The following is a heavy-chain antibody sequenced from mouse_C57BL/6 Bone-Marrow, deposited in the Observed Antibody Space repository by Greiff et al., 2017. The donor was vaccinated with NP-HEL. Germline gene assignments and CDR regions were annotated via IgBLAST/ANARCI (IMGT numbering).Heavy chain of an antibody. CDR1: GYTFTSYW. CDR3: ARSHYYGSSPVAMDY. V-gene: IGHV1-64*01. CDR2: IHPNSGST. J-gene: IGHJ4*01. Sequence: VQLQQPGAELVKPGASVKLSCKASGYTFTSYWMHWVKQRPGQGLEWIGMIHPNSGSTNYNEKFKSKATLTVDKSSSTAYMQLSSLTSEDSAVYYGARSHYYGSSPVAMDYWGQGTSVTVSS. D-gene: IGHD1-1*01.